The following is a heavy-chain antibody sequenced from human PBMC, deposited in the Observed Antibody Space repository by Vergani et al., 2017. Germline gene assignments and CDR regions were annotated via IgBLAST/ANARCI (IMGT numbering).Heavy chain of an antibody. J-gene: IGHJ4*02. CDR1: GGSISSGDYY. D-gene: IGHD2-2*01. CDR2: IYYSWST. V-gene: IGHV4-30-4*01. CDR3: ARAAVGPAAIVYFDY. Sequence: QVQLQESGPGLVKPSQTLSLTCTVSGGSISSGDYYWSWIRQPPGKGLEWIGYIYYSWSTYYNPSLKSRVTISVATSKNQFSLKLSSVTAADTAVYYCARAAVGPAAIVYFDYWGQGTLVTVSS.